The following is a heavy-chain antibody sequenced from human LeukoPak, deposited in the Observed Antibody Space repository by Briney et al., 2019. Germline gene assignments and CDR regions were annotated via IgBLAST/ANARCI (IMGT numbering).Heavy chain of an antibody. CDR2: IIPIFGTA. CDR3: ARGAPGIAVAAFDY. Sequence: ASVKVSCKASGGTFSSYAISWVRQAPGQGLEWMGGIIPIFGTANYAQKFQGRVTITADESTSTAYMELSSLRSEDTAVYYCARGAPGIAVAAFDYWGQGTLVTVSS. D-gene: IGHD6-19*01. V-gene: IGHV1-69*13. CDR1: GGTFSSYA. J-gene: IGHJ4*02.